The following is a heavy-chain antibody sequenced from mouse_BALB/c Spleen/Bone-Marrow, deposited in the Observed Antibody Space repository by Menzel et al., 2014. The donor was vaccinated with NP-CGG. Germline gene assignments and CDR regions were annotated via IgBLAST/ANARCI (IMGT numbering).Heavy chain of an antibody. CDR2: IHYSGST. D-gene: IGHD3-3*01. V-gene: IGHV3-1*02. J-gene: IGHJ4*01. CDR3: ARRGDRLYAMDY. Sequence: EVKLVESGPDLVKPSQSLSLTCTVTGYSITSGYSWHWIRQFPGNNLEWMGYIHYSGSTGYNPSLKSRISITRDTSKNQFFLQLDPVTTEDTATYYCARRGDRLYAMDYWGQGTSVTVSS. CDR1: GYSITSGYS.